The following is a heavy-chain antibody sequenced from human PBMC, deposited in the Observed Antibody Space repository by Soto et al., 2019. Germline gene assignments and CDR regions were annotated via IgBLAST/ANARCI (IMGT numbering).Heavy chain of an antibody. CDR3: ARMGVTAINYYYYYGMDV. CDR2: ISSSGSTI. Sequence: EVQLLESGGGLVQPGGSLRLSCAASGFTFSSYAMSWVRQAPGKGLEWVSYISSSGSTIYYADSVKGRFTISRDNAKNSLYLQMNSLRAEDTAVYYCARMGVTAINYYYYYGMDVWGQGTTVTVSS. J-gene: IGHJ6*02. V-gene: IGHV3-48*04. CDR1: GFTFSSYA. D-gene: IGHD2-21*02.